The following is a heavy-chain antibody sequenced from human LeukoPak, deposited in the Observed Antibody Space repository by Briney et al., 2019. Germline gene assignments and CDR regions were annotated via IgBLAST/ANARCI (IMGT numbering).Heavy chain of an antibody. CDR2: INQDGREK. CDR1: GFTFSSYA. D-gene: IGHD5-24*01. CDR3: VSPRWGY. Sequence: GGSLRLSCAASGFTFSSYAMSWVRQAPGKGLEWVANINQDGREKYYVDSLKGRFTISRDNAENSLYLQMNSLRAEDTAVYFCVSPRWGYWGQGTLVTVSS. V-gene: IGHV3-7*01. J-gene: IGHJ4*02.